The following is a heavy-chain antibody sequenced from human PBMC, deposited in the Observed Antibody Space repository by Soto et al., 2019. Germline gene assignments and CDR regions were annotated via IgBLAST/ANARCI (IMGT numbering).Heavy chain of an antibody. CDR3: ARVGISKWFDP. J-gene: IGHJ5*02. V-gene: IGHV4-59*01. Sequence: SETLCLRSTVSGGSISSYYLSWFLQPPGKGLEWIGYIYYIGSTNYNPSLRSQVTISVDTSKNQFSLKLSSVTAADTDVYYCARVGISKWFDPWGQGTLVPAPQ. CDR2: IYYIGST. D-gene: IGHD2-15*01. CDR1: GGSISSYY.